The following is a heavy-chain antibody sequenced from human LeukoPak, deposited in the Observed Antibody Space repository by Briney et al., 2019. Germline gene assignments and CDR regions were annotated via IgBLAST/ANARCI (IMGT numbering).Heavy chain of an antibody. CDR3: AREPPESYYFDY. Sequence: ASVKVSCKASGYTFSGFYVHWVRQAPGQGLEWMGIIKVSGGRTEYAQKFQGRATMTRDMSTSTVYMELNNLRSEDTAVYYCAREPPESYYFDYWGQGTLVTVSS. V-gene: IGHV1-46*01. J-gene: IGHJ4*02. CDR1: GYTFSGFY. CDR2: IKVSGGRT.